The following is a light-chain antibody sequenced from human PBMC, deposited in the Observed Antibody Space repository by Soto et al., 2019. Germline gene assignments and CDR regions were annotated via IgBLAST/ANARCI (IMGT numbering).Light chain of an antibody. V-gene: IGLV4-69*01. CDR3: QTWSTGIGV. CDR2: LNSDGSH. J-gene: IGLJ3*02. CDR1: SGHSSYS. Sequence: QSVLTQSPSASASLGASVKLTCTLRSGHSSYSVAWHQQQPEKGPRYLMKLNSDGSHSKGDGIPDRFSGSSSGAERYLTISSLQSEDEADYSCQTWSTGIGVFGGGTKLNVL.